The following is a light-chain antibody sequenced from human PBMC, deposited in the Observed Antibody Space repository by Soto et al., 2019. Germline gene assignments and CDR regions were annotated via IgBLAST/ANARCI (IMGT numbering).Light chain of an antibody. CDR2: GAS. CDR1: QSVSSN. Sequence: EIVMTQSPATLSVSPGERATLSCRASQSVSSNLAWYQQKPGQAPRLLIYGASTRATGIPARFSGSGSGTEFTLTISSLQSEDFAVYECQRYNNWPPWRFGQGTKVAIK. J-gene: IGKJ1*01. V-gene: IGKV3-15*01. CDR3: QRYNNWPPWR.